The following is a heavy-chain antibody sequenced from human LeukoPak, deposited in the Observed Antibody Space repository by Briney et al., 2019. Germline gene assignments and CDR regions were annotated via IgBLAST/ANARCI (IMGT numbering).Heavy chain of an antibody. D-gene: IGHD3-22*01. Sequence: PGGSLRLSCAASGFTFSSYWMSWVRQAPGKGLEWVANIKQDGSEKYYVDSVKGRFTISRDDAKNSLYLQMNSLRAEDTAVYYCAREEGSTGYGSSGYLHPLFDYWGQGTLVTVSS. CDR3: AREEGSTGYGSSGYLHPLFDY. CDR1: GFTFSSYW. V-gene: IGHV3-7*01. J-gene: IGHJ4*02. CDR2: IKQDGSEK.